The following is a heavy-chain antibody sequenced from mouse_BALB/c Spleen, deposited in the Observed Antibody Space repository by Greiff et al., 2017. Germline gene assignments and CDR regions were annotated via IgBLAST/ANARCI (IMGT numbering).Heavy chain of an antibody. D-gene: IGHD1-1*01. Sequence: EVQGVESGPELEKPGASVKISCKASGYSFTGYNMNWVKQSNGKSLEWIGNIDPYYGGTSYNQKFKGKATLTVDKSSSTAYMQLKSLTSEDSAVYYCVITTVVATFPFDYWGQGTTLTVSA. V-gene: IGHV1-39*01. CDR2: IDPYYGGT. CDR1: GYSFTGYN. CDR3: VITTVVATFPFDY. J-gene: IGHJ2*01.